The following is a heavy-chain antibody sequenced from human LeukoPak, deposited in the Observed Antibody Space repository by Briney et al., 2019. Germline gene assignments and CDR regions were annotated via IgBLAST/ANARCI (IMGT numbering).Heavy chain of an antibody. CDR2: MNPNSGNT. V-gene: IGHV1-8*03. Sequence: ASVKVSCKASGYTFTSCDINWVRQATGQGLEWMGWMNPNSGNTGYAQKFQGRVTITRNTSISTAYMELSSLRSEDTAVYYCARVNTVTTRGTDYWGQGTLVTVSS. CDR3: ARVNTVTTRGTDY. CDR1: GYTFTSCD. D-gene: IGHD4-17*01. J-gene: IGHJ4*02.